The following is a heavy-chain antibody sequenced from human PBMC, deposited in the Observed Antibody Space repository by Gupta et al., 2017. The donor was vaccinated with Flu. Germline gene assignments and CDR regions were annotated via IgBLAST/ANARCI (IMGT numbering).Heavy chain of an antibody. J-gene: IGHJ4*02. Sequence: VRQAPGTGLQWVSSINSDEVNTDYTDSVKGRFTISRDSSKNMLYLQMNSLAVEDTAIYVCVKGGPLARIPDYWGQGALVTVSS. D-gene: IGHD2-21*01. CDR3: VKGGPLARIPDY. CDR2: INSDEVNT. V-gene: IGHV3-23*01.